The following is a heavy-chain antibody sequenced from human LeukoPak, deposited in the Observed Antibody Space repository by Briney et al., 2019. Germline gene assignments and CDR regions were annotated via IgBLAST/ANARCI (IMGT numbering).Heavy chain of an antibody. CDR3: ARSVVTLYWYFDL. D-gene: IGHD4-23*01. Sequence: SETLSLTCTVSGGPISGYYYNWIRQPPGKGLEWIGYIYYSGSTNYNPSLKSRATISLDTSKNQFSLKLSSVTTADTAVYYCARSVVTLYWYFDLWGRGTLVTVSS. J-gene: IGHJ2*01. CDR1: GGPISGYY. V-gene: IGHV4-59*01. CDR2: IYYSGST.